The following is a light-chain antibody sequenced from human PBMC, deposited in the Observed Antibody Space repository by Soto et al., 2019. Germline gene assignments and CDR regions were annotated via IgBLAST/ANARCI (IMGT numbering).Light chain of an antibody. V-gene: IGKV1D-12*01. CDR1: QDISTW. Sequence: DIQMTQSPSSVSASVGDRVTITCRVSQDISTWLAWYQQRPGKAPKFLIYAASSLQSGVPSRFSGSGSGTDFTLTTNSLQPEDFATYYCQQANSFPPRAFGQGTRLEI. CDR3: QQANSFPPRA. CDR2: AAS. J-gene: IGKJ5*01.